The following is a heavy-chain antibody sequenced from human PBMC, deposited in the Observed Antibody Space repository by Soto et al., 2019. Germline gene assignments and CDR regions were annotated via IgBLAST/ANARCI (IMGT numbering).Heavy chain of an antibody. D-gene: IGHD2-15*01. CDR1: GYTFTGYY. V-gene: IGHV1-2*04. CDR3: ARALRDCSGGSCYWPRFDY. CDR2: INPNSGGT. Sequence: ASVKVSCKASGYTFTGYYMHWVRQAPGQGLEWMGWINPNSGGTNYAQKFQGWVTMTRDTSISTAYMELSRLRSDDTAVYYCARALRDCSGGSCYWPRFDYWGQGTLVTVSS. J-gene: IGHJ4*02.